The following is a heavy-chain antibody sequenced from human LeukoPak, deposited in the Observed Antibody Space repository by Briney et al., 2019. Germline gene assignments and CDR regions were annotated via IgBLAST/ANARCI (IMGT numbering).Heavy chain of an antibody. D-gene: IGHD1-1*01. Sequence: GGSLRLSCAASGFTFSSYWMSWVRQAPGKGLEWVANIKQDGSEKYYVDSVKGRFTISRDNAKNSLYLQMNSLRAEDTAVYYCARDGGYNWNDGLYYYYMDVWGKGTTVTISS. CDR1: GFTFSSYW. V-gene: IGHV3-7*01. J-gene: IGHJ6*03. CDR2: IKQDGSEK. CDR3: ARDGGYNWNDGLYYYYMDV.